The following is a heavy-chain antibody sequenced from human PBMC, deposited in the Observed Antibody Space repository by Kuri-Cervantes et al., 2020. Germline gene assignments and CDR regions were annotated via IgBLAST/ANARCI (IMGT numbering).Heavy chain of an antibody. V-gene: IGHV1-18*04. CDR2: ISTYNGDT. D-gene: IGHD6-19*01. J-gene: IGHJ4*02. CDR1: GYSFTTYG. CDR3: ARGEQWLSF. Sequence: ASVKVSCKASGYSFTTYGISWVRQAPGQGLEWMGWISTYNGDTNYAQKFQGRVTMTTDTSTNTAYMELRSLRSDDTAVYFCARGEQWLSFWGQGTLVTVSS.